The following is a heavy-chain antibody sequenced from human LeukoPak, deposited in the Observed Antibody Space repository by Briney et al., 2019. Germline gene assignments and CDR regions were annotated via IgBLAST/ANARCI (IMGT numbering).Heavy chain of an antibody. CDR3: ARDFLAPIGLQWLAPYYYYYYGMDV. J-gene: IGHJ6*02. Sequence: SGGSLRLSCAASGFTFSSYWMSWVRQAPGKGLEWVANIKQDGSGKYYVDSVKGRFTISRDNAKNSLYLQMNSLRAEDTAVYYCARDFLAPIGLQWLAPYYYYYYGMDVWGQGTTVTVSS. CDR1: GFTFSSYW. D-gene: IGHD6-19*01. CDR2: IKQDGSGK. V-gene: IGHV3-7*03.